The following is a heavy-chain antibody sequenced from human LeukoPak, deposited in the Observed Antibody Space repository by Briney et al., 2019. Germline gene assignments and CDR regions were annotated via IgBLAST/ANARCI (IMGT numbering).Heavy chain of an antibody. CDR1: GFTLGSTW. V-gene: IGHV3-7*01. CDR3: ARQPVGFWSGYYQYYFDH. CDR2: IKQDGSDE. Sequence: GGSLRLSCAASGFTLGSTWMSWVRQAPGKGLEWVANIKQDGSDEYYLDSVKGRFIISRDNGKNSLYLQMSTLTTEDTAVYYCARQPVGFWSGYYQYYFDHWGQGVLVTVSS. J-gene: IGHJ4*02. D-gene: IGHD3-3*01.